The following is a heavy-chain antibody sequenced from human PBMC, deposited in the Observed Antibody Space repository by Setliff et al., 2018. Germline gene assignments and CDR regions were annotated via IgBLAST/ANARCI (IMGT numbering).Heavy chain of an antibody. Sequence: SETLSLTCTVSGGSISSSSYYWGWIRQPPGKGLGWIGSIYYSGSTYYNPSLKSRVTISVDTSKNQFSLKLSSVTAADTAVYYCAREGSSGYFVDYWGQGTLVTVSS. CDR1: GGSISSSSYY. D-gene: IGHD3-22*01. J-gene: IGHJ4*02. CDR3: AREGSSGYFVDY. CDR2: IYYSGST. V-gene: IGHV4-39*07.